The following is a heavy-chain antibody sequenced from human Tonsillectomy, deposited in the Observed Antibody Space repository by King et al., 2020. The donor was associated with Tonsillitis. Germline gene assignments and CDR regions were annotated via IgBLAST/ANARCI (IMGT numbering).Heavy chain of an antibody. Sequence: DVQLVESGAEVKKPGESLKISCKGSGYSFTTYWIGWVRQMPGKGLEWMGIIYPGDSDTRYSPSFPGQVTISADESISTAYLQWSSLKASDTAMYYCARFPLYSSGWGDYWGQGTLVTVSS. CDR3: ARFPLYSSGWGDY. V-gene: IGHV5-51*01. CDR1: GYSFTTYW. J-gene: IGHJ4*02. CDR2: IYPGDSDT. D-gene: IGHD6-19*01.